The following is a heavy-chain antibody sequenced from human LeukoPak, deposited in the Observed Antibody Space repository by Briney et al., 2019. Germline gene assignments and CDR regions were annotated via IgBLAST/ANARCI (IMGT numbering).Heavy chain of an antibody. V-gene: IGHV5-51*01. CDR3: ARRIYGYGSYYYMDV. CDR2: VYPGDSDT. Sequence: GESLKIFSKGADYSFTSYWIGWVRQMPGKGLEWMGIVYPGDSDTRYNPSFQDQVTISAHKSISNSYLQWSSLKASDTAMYYCARRIYGYGSYYYMDVCGKGTTVTVSS. CDR1: DYSFTSYW. J-gene: IGHJ6*03. D-gene: IGHD5-18*01.